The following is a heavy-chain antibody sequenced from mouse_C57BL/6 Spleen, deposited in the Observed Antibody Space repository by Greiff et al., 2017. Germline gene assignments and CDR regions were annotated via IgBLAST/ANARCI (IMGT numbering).Heavy chain of an antibody. CDR3: VKEVVTAARTEDFDY. CDR1: GYTFTSYW. CDR2: INPSSGYT. J-gene: IGHJ2*01. V-gene: IGHV1-7*01. Sequence: VQLQQSGAELAKPGASVKLSCKASGYTFTSYWMHWVKQRPGQGLEWIGYINPSSGYTKYNQKFKDKATLTADKSSSTAYMQLSSLTYEDTSVYYAVKEVVTAARTEDFDYWGQGTTLTVSS. D-gene: IGHD3-3*01.